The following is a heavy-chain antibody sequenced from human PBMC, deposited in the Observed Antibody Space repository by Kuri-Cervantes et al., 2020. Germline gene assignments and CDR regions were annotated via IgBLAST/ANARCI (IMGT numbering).Heavy chain of an antibody. CDR3: AKASTTVSSFDY. D-gene: IGHD4-17*01. CDR2: ISYDGSNK. J-gene: IGHJ4*02. V-gene: IGHV3-30*18. CDR1: GFTLSSYG. Sequence: GGSLRLSCAASGFTLSSYGMHWVRQAPGKGLEWVAVISYDGSNKYYADSVKGRFTISRDNSKNTLYLQMNSLRAEDTAVYYCAKASTTVSSFDYWGQGTLVTVSS.